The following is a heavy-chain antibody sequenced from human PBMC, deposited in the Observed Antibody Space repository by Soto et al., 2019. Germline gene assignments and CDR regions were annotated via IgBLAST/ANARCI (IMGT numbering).Heavy chain of an antibody. D-gene: IGHD2-8*02. J-gene: IGHJ3*02. CDR1: GYSFTGYF. V-gene: IGHV1-2*02. CDR2: IYPHSGGT. CDR3: ARRGTGDAFDI. Sequence: QVQLVQSGAEVKKPGASVKVSCKASGYSFTGYFMHWVRQAPGQGLEWMGWIYPHSGGTNYAQKFQGRVTMTWDTSISTAYMDVRGLTSDDTAVYYCARRGTGDAFDIWGQGTMVTVSS.